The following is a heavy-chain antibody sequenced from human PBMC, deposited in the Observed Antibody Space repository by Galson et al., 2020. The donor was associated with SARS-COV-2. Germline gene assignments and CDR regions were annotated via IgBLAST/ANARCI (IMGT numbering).Heavy chain of an antibody. Sequence: SETLSLTCAVYGGSIGTYYWDWIRQPPGKGLEWILDITPTGSPSYNASLQSRVTISVDTSKNQFSLKLSSVTAADTAIYYCRSVLDGFDIWGQGTMVTVSS. CDR3: RSVLDGFDI. CDR1: GGSIGTYY. V-gene: IGHV4-34*01. J-gene: IGHJ3*02. CDR2: ITPTGSP.